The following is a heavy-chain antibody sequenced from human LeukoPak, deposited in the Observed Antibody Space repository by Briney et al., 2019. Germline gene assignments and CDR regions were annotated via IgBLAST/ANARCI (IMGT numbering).Heavy chain of an antibody. J-gene: IGHJ6*03. D-gene: IGHD6-19*01. Sequence: SQTLSLTCAISGDSVSSNSAAWNWIRQSPSRGLEWLGRTYYRSKWYNDYAVSVKSRITINPDTSKNQFSLQLNSVTPEDTAVYYCARELSSGWSPHYYYMDVWGKGTTVTVSS. CDR1: GDSVSSNSAA. V-gene: IGHV6-1*01. CDR2: TYYRSKWYN. CDR3: ARELSSGWSPHYYYMDV.